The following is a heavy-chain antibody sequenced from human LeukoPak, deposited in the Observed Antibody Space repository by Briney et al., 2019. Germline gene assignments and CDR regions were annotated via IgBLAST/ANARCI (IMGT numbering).Heavy chain of an antibody. J-gene: IGHJ2*01. Sequence: GGSLRLSCAASGFTFSNAWMSWARQAPGKGLEWVGRIKSKTDGGTTDYAAPVKGRFTISRDDSKNTLYLQMNSLKTEDTAVYYCTTDYKGATYPYWYFDLWGRGTLVTVSS. V-gene: IGHV3-15*01. D-gene: IGHD1-26*01. CDR2: IKSKTDGGTT. CDR1: GFTFSNAW. CDR3: TTDYKGATYPYWYFDL.